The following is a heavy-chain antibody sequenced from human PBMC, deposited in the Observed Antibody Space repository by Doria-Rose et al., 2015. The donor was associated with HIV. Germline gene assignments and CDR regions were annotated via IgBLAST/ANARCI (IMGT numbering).Heavy chain of an antibody. CDR3: ARIKSSRWYHKYYFDF. CDR2: IFSDDER. D-gene: IGHD6-13*01. Sequence: QITLKESGPVLVKPTETLTLTCTVSGVSLSSPGMGVSWIRQPPGKALEWLANIFSDDERSYKTSLKSRLTISRVTSKSQVVLTMTDMDPVDTATYYCARIKSSRWYHKYYFDFWGQGTLVIVSA. CDR1: GVSLSSPGMG. J-gene: IGHJ4*02. V-gene: IGHV2-26*01.